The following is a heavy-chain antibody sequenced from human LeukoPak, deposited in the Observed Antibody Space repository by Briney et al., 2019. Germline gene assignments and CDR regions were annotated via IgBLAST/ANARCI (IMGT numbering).Heavy chain of an antibody. CDR3: AKDETEAGTGYSWFDP. D-gene: IGHD6-19*01. CDR1: GFTFSSYA. Sequence: GGSLRLSCAASGFTFSSYAMSWVRQAPGKGLEWVSAISGSGGSTYYADSVKGRFTISRDNSKNTLYLQMNSLRAEDTAVYYCAKDETEAGTGYSWFDPWGQGTLVTVSS. V-gene: IGHV3-23*01. CDR2: ISGSGGST. J-gene: IGHJ5*02.